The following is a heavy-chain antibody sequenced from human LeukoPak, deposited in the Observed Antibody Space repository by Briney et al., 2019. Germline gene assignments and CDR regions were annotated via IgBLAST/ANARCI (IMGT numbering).Heavy chain of an antibody. Sequence: PSETLSLTCTVSGYSISSGYYWGWIRQPPGKGLEWIGSIYHSGSTYYNPSLKSRVTISVDTSKNQFSLKLSSVTAADTAVYYCASSPPQRYYYYMDVWGKGTTVTVSS. D-gene: IGHD1-1*01. J-gene: IGHJ6*03. CDR1: GYSISSGYY. CDR2: IYHSGST. V-gene: IGHV4-38-2*02. CDR3: ASSPPQRYYYYMDV.